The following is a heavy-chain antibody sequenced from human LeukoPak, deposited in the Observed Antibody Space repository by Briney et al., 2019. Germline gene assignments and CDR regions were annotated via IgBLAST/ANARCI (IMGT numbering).Heavy chain of an antibody. V-gene: IGHV3-7*02. CDR3: ARGIQLWAFPFDY. Sequence: PGGSLRLSCAASGFTFSSYWMSWVRQAPGKGLEWVANIKQDGSEKYYVDSVKGRFTISRDNAKNSLYLQMNSLRAEDTAVYYCARGIQLWAFPFDYWGQGNLVTVSS. J-gene: IGHJ4*02. D-gene: IGHD5-18*01. CDR1: GFTFSSYW. CDR2: IKQDGSEK.